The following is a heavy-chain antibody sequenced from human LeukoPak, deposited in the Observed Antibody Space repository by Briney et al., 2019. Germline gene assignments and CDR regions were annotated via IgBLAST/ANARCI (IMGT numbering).Heavy chain of an antibody. D-gene: IGHD1-1*01. CDR3: ASSPGTVRAFDI. CDR2: TYYRSKWYN. CDR1: GDSFSSNSAA. J-gene: IGHJ3*02. Sequence: SQTLSLTCAISGDSFSSNSAAWNWLRQSPSRGLEWLGRTYYRSKWYNDYAVSVKSRITINPDTSKNQFSLQLNSVTPEDTAVYYCASSPGTVRAFDIWGQGTMVTVSS. V-gene: IGHV6-1*01.